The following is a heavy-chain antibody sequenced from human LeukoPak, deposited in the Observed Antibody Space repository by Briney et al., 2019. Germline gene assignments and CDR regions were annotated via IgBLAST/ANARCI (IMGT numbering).Heavy chain of an antibody. CDR2: ISGSSSSYI. J-gene: IGHJ5*02. Sequence: GALRLSCAASGFTFSNYGMNWVRQAPGKGLEWVSSISGSSSSYIYYADSLKGRFTISRDNAKNSLYLQMNSLRAEDTAVYYCARDPAAGTGDWFDPWGQGTLVTVSS. D-gene: IGHD6-13*01. CDR1: GFTFSNYG. V-gene: IGHV3-21*01. CDR3: ARDPAAGTGDWFDP.